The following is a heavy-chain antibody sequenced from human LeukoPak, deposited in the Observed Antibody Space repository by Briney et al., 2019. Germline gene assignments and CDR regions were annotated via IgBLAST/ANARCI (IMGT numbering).Heavy chain of an antibody. D-gene: IGHD3-3*01. CDR1: GHPFSTSY. J-gene: IGHJ3*02. CDR2: SNPNSGGT. V-gene: IGHV1-2*04. CDR3: ARGGFLGRAGDAFDI. Sequence: SFTSIGHPFSTSYLHWARHPPGRRLEGRGRSNPNSGGTNYAQKFQGWVTMTRDTSISTVCMDASRLRSDGTAVYYRARGGFLGRAGDAFDIWGQGTMVTVSS.